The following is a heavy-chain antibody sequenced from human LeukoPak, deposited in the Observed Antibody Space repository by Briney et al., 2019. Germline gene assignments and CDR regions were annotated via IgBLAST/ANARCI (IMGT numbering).Heavy chain of an antibody. CDR1: GGSISSYY. J-gene: IGHJ6*02. Sequence: SETLSLTCTVSGGSISSYYWSWIRQPPAKGLEWIGYIYYSGSTNYNPSLYSRVTISIDTSKYQFSLKLSSVTAADVDVYSCDFESRYSGMDVWGQGTTVTVSS. CDR2: IYYSGST. CDR3: DFESRYSGMDV. V-gene: IGHV4-59*01.